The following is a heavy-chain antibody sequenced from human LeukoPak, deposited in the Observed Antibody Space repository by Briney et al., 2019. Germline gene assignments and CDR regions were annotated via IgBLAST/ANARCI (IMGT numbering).Heavy chain of an antibody. Sequence: KSGGSLRLSCAASGFTFSNAWLHWVRQAPGKGLEWVGRIRSNLYLGATDFAAPVRDRFTMSRDDSKNTLYLQMDSLKTEDTAMYYCATDWGSGDSYLRALDFWGQGTMVVVSS. CDR1: GFTFSNAW. D-gene: IGHD3-16*01. V-gene: IGHV3-15*01. CDR2: IRSNLYLGAT. CDR3: ATDWGSGDSYLRALDF. J-gene: IGHJ3*01.